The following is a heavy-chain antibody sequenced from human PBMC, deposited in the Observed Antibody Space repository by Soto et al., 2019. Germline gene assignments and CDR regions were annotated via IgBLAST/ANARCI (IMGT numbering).Heavy chain of an antibody. J-gene: IGHJ6*02. Sequence: GGSLRLSCKGSGFIFSTYALSWVRQAPGKGLEWVSSISGAGARTYYADSVRGRFTISRDNSKKTLFLQVDNLSGDDTAVYFCASHRNFYYCYGMDLWGQGTTVTVSS. CDR1: GFIFSTYA. CDR2: ISGAGART. D-gene: IGHD4-4*01. CDR3: ASHRNFYYCYGMDL. V-gene: IGHV3-23*01.